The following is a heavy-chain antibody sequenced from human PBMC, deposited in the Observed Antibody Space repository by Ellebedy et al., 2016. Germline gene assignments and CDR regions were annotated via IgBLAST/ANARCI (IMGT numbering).Heavy chain of an antibody. CDR1: EFDFKNSG. CDR3: ASLRGFCGGGTCFAVDL. D-gene: IGHD2-15*01. V-gene: IGHV3-33*03. J-gene: IGHJ5*02. Sequence: GESLKISXVASEFDFKNSGMHWVRQAPGKGLEWLAVVWYDGDIKRYAESVEGRFTISRDNSKNTLFLEMNSLRVEDTAIYYCASLRGFCGGGTCFAVDLWGQGTQVTVSS. CDR2: VWYDGDIK.